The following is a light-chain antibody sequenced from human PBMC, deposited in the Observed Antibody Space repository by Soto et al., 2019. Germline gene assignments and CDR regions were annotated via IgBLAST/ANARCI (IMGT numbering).Light chain of an antibody. CDR2: KAS. CDR1: QTISSW. J-gene: IGKJ1*01. CDR3: QQDNSYSEA. V-gene: IGKV1-5*03. Sequence: DIQMTQSPSTLSGSVGDRVTITCRASQTISSWLAWYQQKPGKAPKLLIYKASTLESGVPSRFSGSGSGTEFTLTISSLQPDDFATYYCQQDNSYSEAFGEGTKVELK.